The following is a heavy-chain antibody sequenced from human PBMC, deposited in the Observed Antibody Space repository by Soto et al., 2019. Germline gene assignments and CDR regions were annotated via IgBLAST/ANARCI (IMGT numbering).Heavy chain of an antibody. V-gene: IGHV3-33*01. CDR1: GFTFSSYG. CDR3: ARADYGDYIYYFDY. D-gene: IGHD4-17*01. J-gene: IGHJ4*02. Sequence: GGSLSLSCAASGFTFSSYGMHWVRQAPGKGLEWVAVIWYDGSNKYYADSVKGRFTISRDNSKNTLYLQMNSLRAEDTAVYYCARADYGDYIYYFDYWGQGTLVTVSS. CDR2: IWYDGSNK.